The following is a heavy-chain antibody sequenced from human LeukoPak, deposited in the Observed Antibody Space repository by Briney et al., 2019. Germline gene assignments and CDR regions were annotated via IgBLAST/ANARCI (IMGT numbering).Heavy chain of an antibody. D-gene: IGHD1-26*01. J-gene: IGHJ3*02. CDR1: GGTFSSYA. CDR3: ARRGSALRGSGAFDI. V-gene: IGHV1-69*05. Sequence: VASVKVSCKASGGTFSSYAISWVRQAPGQGLEWMGRIIPIFGTANYAQKFQGRVTITTDESTSTAYVELSSLRSEDTAVYYCARRGSALRGSGAFDIWGQGTMITVSS. CDR2: IIPIFGTA.